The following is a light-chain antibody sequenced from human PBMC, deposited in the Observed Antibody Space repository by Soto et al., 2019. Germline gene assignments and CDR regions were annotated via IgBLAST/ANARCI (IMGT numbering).Light chain of an antibody. V-gene: IGKV1-39*01. CDR2: AAS. CDR1: QSISSY. Sequence: DIQMTQSSSSLSASVGDRVTITCRASQSISSYLNWYQQKPGKAPKLLIYAASSLQSGVPSRFSGSGSGTDFTLTISSLQPEAFATYYCQQSYSGAWTFRQGTKVEIK. J-gene: IGKJ1*01. CDR3: QQSYSGAWT.